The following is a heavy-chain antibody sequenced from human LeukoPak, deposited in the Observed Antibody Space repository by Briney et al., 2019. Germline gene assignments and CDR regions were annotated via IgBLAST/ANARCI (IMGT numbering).Heavy chain of an antibody. J-gene: IGHJ4*02. V-gene: IGHV4-39*01. CDR3: ARHGLLGSLEWSMDY. CDR1: GGSISSNSYY. Sequence: PSETLSLTCTVSGGSISSNSYYWGWIRQPPGKGLEWIGSIYYSGSTYYNPSLKSRVTISVDTSKNQFSLKLSSVTAADTAVYYCARHGLLGSLEWSMDYWGQGTLVTVSS. D-gene: IGHD3-3*02. CDR2: IYYSGST.